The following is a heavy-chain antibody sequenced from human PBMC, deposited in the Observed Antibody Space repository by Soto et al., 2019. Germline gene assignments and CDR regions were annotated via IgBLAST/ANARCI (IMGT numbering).Heavy chain of an antibody. D-gene: IGHD2-15*01. Sequence: GGSLRLSCAASGFAFNTYSMHWVRQALGRGLEWVAVISYDGSNKFYADSVKGRFTISRDNSKNTLYLEMNSLRGEDTAVYYCAKVSPMGCFFDFWGQGTLVTVSS. J-gene: IGHJ4*02. CDR3: AKVSPMGCFFDF. V-gene: IGHV3-30-3*01. CDR2: ISYDGSNK. CDR1: GFAFNTYS.